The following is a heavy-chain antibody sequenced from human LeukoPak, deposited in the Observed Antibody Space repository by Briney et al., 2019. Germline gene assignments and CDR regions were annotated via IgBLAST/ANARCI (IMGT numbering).Heavy chain of an antibody. CDR3: ARKQKKERCRRKGVGNY. J-gene: IGHJ4*02. CDR2: ISAYNGNT. D-gene: IGHD1-14*01. V-gene: IGHV1-18*01. Sequence: ASVKVSCKASGYTFTSYGISWVRQAPGQGLEWMGWISAYNGNTNYAQKLQGRVTMTTDTSTSTAYMELRSLRSDDTAAYYCARKQKKERCRRKGVGNYGAQEPLVTVPS. CDR1: GYTFTSYG.